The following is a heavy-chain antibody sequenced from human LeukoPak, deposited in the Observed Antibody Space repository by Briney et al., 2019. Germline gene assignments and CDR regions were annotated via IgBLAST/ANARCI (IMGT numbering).Heavy chain of an antibody. V-gene: IGHV3-9*01. CDR1: GFTFDDYA. CDR3: AKGWAAGFQFPLDY. CDR2: ISWNSGSI. Sequence: GRSLRLSCAASGFTFDDYAMHWVRQAPGKGLEWVSGISWNSGSIGYADSVKGRFTISRDNAKNSLYLQMNSLRAEDTALYYRAKGWAAGFQFPLDYWGQGTLVTVSS. J-gene: IGHJ4*02. D-gene: IGHD5-24*01.